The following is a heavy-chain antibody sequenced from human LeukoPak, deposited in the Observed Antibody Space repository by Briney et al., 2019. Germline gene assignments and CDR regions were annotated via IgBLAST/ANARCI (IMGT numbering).Heavy chain of an antibody. J-gene: IGHJ3*02. CDR1: GGSISSSSLY. CDR2: ISYTGGET. V-gene: IGHV4-61*05. D-gene: IGHD1-14*01. Sequence: SETLSLTCTVSGGSISSSSLYWDWIRQPPGKGLEWIGYISYTGGETNYNPSLKSRLTISVDTSKNQFSLMLTSVTAADTAVYYCARQPGGTAAFDIWAQGTMVTVSS. CDR3: ARQPGGTAAFDI.